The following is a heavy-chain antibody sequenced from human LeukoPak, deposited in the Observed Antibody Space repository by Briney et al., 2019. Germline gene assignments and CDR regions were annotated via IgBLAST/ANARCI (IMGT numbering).Heavy chain of an antibody. CDR2: IYSGGST. J-gene: IGHJ4*02. V-gene: IGHV3-66*01. CDR3: ARGERYDDMAAKYFFDY. CDR1: GFTVSSNY. Sequence: PGGSLRPSCAASGFTVSSNYMSWVRQAPGKGLEWVSVIYSGGSTYYADSVKGRFTISRDNSKNTLYLQMNSLRAEDTAVYYCARGERYDDMAAKYFFDYWGQGTLVTVSS. D-gene: IGHD3-22*01.